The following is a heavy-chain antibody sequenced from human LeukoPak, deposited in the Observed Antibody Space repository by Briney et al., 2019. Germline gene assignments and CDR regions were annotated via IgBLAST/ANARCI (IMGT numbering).Heavy chain of an antibody. CDR1: GGSISSYY. CDR2: IYYSGST. Sequence: PSETLSLTCTVSGGSISSYYWSWIRQPPGKGLEWIGYIYYSGSTNYNPSLKSRVTISVDTSKNQFSLKLSSVTAADTAVYYCARGGIYSGYDYFDYWGQGTLVTVSS. CDR3: ARGGIYSGYDYFDY. D-gene: IGHD5-12*01. V-gene: IGHV4-59*01. J-gene: IGHJ4*02.